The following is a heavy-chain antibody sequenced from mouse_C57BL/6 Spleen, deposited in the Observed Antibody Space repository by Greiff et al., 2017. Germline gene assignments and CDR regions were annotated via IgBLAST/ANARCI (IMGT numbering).Heavy chain of an antibody. CDR1: GYSITSGYY. Sequence: EVQVVESGPGLVKPSQSLSLTCSVTGYSITSGYYWNWIRQFPGNKLEWMGYISYDGSNNYNPSLKNRISITRDTSKNQFFLKLNSVTTEDTATYYCARDDGYPLVWGTGTTVTVSS. V-gene: IGHV3-6*01. J-gene: IGHJ1*03. D-gene: IGHD2-3*01. CDR2: ISYDGSN. CDR3: ARDDGYPLV.